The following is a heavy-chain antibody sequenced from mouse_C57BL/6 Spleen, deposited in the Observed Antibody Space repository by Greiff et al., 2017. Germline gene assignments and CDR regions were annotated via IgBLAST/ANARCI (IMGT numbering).Heavy chain of an antibody. CDR1: GYSFTGYY. D-gene: IGHD1-1*01. CDR3: ARYGYYGSSPYYFDY. CDR2: INPSTGGT. V-gene: IGHV1-42*01. J-gene: IGHJ2*01. Sequence: VQLKESGPELVKPGASVKISCKASGYSFTGYYMNWVKQSPEKSLEWIGEINPSTGGTTYNQKFKAKATLTVDKSSSTAYMQLKSLTSEDSAVYYCARYGYYGSSPYYFDYWGQGTTLTVSS.